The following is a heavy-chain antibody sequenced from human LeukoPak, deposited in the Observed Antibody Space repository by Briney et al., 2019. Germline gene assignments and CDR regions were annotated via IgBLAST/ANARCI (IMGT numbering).Heavy chain of an antibody. Sequence: SVKVSCKASGYTFTGYYMHWVRQAPGQGLEWMGWINPNSGGTNYAQKFQGRVTMTRDTSISTAYMELSRLRSDDTAVYYCARGSDTAMVMYWFDPWGQGTLVTVSS. CDR1: GYTFTGYY. CDR3: ARGSDTAMVMYWFDP. J-gene: IGHJ5*02. V-gene: IGHV1-2*02. CDR2: INPNSGGT. D-gene: IGHD5-18*01.